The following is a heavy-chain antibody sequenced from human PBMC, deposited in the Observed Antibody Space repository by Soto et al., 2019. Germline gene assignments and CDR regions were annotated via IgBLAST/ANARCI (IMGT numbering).Heavy chain of an antibody. CDR3: ARGGRDGYNDY. Sequence: ASVKVSCKASGYTFTSYAMHWVRQAPGQRLEWMGWINAGNGNTKYSQKFQGRVTITRDTSASTAYMELRSLRSDDTAVYYCARGGRDGYNDYWGQGTLVTVSS. J-gene: IGHJ4*02. V-gene: IGHV1-3*01. D-gene: IGHD1-26*01. CDR1: GYTFTSYA. CDR2: INAGNGNT.